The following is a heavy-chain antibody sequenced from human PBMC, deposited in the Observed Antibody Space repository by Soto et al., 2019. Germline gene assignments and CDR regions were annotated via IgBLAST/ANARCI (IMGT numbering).Heavy chain of an antibody. CDR1: GFTFGSYG. CDR2: ISGDGGGT. J-gene: IGHJ4*02. D-gene: IGHD6-6*01. Sequence: GGSLRLSCAASGFTFGSYGMRWVRQAPGKGLEWVAVISGDGGGTYYADSVKGRFTISRDNAKNTLYLQMNSLRAEDTAVYYCATDPYSSSLGPHYWGQGTLVTVSS. V-gene: IGHV3-23*01. CDR3: ATDPYSSSLGPHY.